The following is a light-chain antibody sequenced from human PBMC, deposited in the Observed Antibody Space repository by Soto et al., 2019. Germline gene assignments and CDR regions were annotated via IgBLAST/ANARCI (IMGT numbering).Light chain of an antibody. CDR3: SSYTSSNTGI. CDR2: EVS. J-gene: IGLJ1*01. CDR1: SSDVGGYNY. V-gene: IGLV2-14*01. Sequence: QSALTQPASVSGSPGQSITISCTGTSSDVGGYNYVSWYQQHPGKAPKLMIYEVSHRPSGVSNRFSGSKSGNTASLTISGLQAEDEADYYCSSYTSSNTGIFGTGTKLTVL.